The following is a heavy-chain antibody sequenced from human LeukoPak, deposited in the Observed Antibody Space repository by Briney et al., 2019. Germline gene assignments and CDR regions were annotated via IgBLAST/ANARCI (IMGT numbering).Heavy chain of an antibody. CDR2: INPNSGGT. J-gene: IGHJ4*02. Sequence: ASVKVSCKASGGTFSSYVITWVRQAPGQGLEWMGWINPNSGGTNYAQKFQGRVTMTRDTSISTAYMELSRLRSDDTAVYYCARERGVESYCGGDCYPAWFDYWGQGTLVTVSS. CDR3: ARERGVESYCGGDCYPAWFDY. V-gene: IGHV1-2*02. CDR1: GGTFSSYV. D-gene: IGHD2-21*02.